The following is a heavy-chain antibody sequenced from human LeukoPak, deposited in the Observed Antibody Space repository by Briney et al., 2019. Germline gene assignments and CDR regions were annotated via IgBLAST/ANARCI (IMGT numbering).Heavy chain of an antibody. CDR3: ARHWKSSYTLIEY. V-gene: IGHV4-59*08. Sequence: SETLSLTCTVSGGSISAYYWSWIRQPPGKGLEWIGYVYYSGTTNYNPSLKSRVTISVDTSKNQFYLKLSSVTAADTAVYYCARHWKSSYTLIEYWGQGTLVTVSS. D-gene: IGHD6-13*01. J-gene: IGHJ4*02. CDR1: GGSISAYY. CDR2: VYYSGTT.